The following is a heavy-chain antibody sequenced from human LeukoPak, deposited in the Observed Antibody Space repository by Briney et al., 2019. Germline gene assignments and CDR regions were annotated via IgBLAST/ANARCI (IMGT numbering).Heavy chain of an antibody. D-gene: IGHD3-22*01. V-gene: IGHV3-53*01. CDR2: IYSGGST. Sequence: PWGSLRLSCAASGFTVSSNYMSWVRQAPGKGLEWVSVIYSGGSTYYADSVKGRFTISRDNSKNTLYLQMNSLRAEDTAVYYCAREDYYDSSGYYYGDWGQGTLVTVSS. CDR1: GFTVSSNY. J-gene: IGHJ4*02. CDR3: AREDYYDSSGYYYGD.